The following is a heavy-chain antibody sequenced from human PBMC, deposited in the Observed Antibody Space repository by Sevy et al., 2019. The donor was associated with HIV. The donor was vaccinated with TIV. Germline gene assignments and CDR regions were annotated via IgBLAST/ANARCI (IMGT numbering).Heavy chain of an antibody. CDR3: AHVTFGRFES. J-gene: IGHJ4*02. D-gene: IGHD3-16*01. CDR1: GFTFSANW. Sequence: GGSLRLSCAASGFTFSANWMNWVRQAPGKGLEWVANIKGDGSDKHYVDSVEGRFTISRDNAKNLLYLQMNSLGVEDTAVYYCAHVTFGRFESWGQGTLVTVSS. V-gene: IGHV3-7*01. CDR2: IKGDGSDK.